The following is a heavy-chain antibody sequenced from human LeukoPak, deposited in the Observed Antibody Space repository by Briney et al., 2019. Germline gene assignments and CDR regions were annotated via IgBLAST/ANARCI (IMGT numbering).Heavy chain of an antibody. D-gene: IGHD2-2*01. CDR2: IIPISGTA. CDR3: ATYCSSANCYTWGYYFDY. J-gene: IGHJ4*02. V-gene: IGHV1-69*13. Sequence: ASVKVSCKASGGTFSSYAISWVRQAPGQGLEWMGGIIPISGTANYAQKFRGRVTITADESTSTAYMELSSLRSEDTAMYYCATYCSSANCYTWGYYFDYWGQGTLVTVSS. CDR1: GGTFSSYA.